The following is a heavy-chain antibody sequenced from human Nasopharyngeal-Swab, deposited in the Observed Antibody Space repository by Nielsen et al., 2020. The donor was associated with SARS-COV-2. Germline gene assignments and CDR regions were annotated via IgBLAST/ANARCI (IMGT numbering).Heavy chain of an antibody. V-gene: IGHV3-48*04. CDR1: GFTFSSNS. CDR3: ARDRPGVATSGEFDY. CDR2: ISSSGSII. D-gene: IGHD6-13*01. J-gene: IGHJ4*02. Sequence: GESLKISCAASGFTFSSNSMNWVRQAPGRGLEWVPFISSSGSIIYNADSVKGRFTISRDNAKNSLYLQMNSLRAEDTAVYYCARDRPGVATSGEFDYWGQGTLVTVSS.